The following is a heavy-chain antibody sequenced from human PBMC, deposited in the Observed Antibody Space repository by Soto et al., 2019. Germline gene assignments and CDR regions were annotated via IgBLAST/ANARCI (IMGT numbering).Heavy chain of an antibody. J-gene: IGHJ4*02. CDR2: INPSGGST. V-gene: IGHV1-46*01. CDR1: GYTFTSYY. Sequence: QVQLVQSGAEVKKPGASVKVSCKASGYTFTSYYMHWVRQAPGQGLEWMGIINPSGGSTSYAQKFQGRVTMTRDTSTSTVYMDLSSLISEDTAVYYCARCVLMVYAASDWGQGTLVTVSS. D-gene: IGHD2-8*01. CDR3: ARCVLMVYAASD.